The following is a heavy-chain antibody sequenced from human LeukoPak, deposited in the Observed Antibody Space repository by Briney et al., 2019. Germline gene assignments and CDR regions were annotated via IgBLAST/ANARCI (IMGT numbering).Heavy chain of an antibody. CDR1: GYTFTSYG. V-gene: IGHV1-2*02. CDR3: AGTRHQLLSNFGFDY. Sequence: ASVKVSCKASGYTFTSYGISWVRQAPGQGLEWMGWINPNSGGTNYAQKFQGRVTMTRDTSISTAYMELSRLRSDDTAVYYCAGTRHQLLSNFGFDYWGQGTLVTVSS. CDR2: INPNSGGT. J-gene: IGHJ4*02. D-gene: IGHD2-2*01.